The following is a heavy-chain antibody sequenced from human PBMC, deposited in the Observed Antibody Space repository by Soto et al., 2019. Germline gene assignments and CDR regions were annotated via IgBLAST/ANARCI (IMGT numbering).Heavy chain of an antibody. V-gene: IGHV4-39*01. CDR2: IYDAGTT. D-gene: IGHD3-10*01. CDR3: ARRGSGHTFDY. Sequence: SETLSLTCAVSGASVSRIGFHWGWIRQPPGQGLGWIGSIYDAGTTFYNPSLKSRVTISADTSKNHFSLRLSSVTAADTAVYYCARRGSGHTFDYWGQGTLVTVSS. CDR1: GASVSRIGFH. J-gene: IGHJ4*02.